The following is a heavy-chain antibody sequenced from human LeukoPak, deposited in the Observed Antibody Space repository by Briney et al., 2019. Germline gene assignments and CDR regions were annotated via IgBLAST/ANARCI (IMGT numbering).Heavy chain of an antibody. CDR3: AKGSGWEMSYYYYYMDV. Sequence: GGSLRLSCAASGFTFISYGMHWVRQAPGKGLEWVAFIRYDGSHKYYVGSVRGRFTISRDNSKNTLYLQMNSLRAEDTAVYYCAKGSGWEMSYYYYYMDVWGKGTTVTISS. V-gene: IGHV3-30*02. J-gene: IGHJ6*03. D-gene: IGHD1-26*01. CDR1: GFTFISYG. CDR2: IRYDGSHK.